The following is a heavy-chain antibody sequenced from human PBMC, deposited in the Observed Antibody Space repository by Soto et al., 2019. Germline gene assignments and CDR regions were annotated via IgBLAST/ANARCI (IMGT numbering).Heavy chain of an antibody. J-gene: IGHJ4*02. CDR3: AKVFDYGDYGQYFDY. CDR2: VSGSGGST. V-gene: IGHV3-23*01. Sequence: GGSLRLSCAASGFTFSSYAMSWVRQAPGKGLEWVSAVSGSGGSTYYADSVKGRFTISRDRSKNTLYLQMNSLRAEDTAVYYCAKVFDYGDYGQYFDYWGQGTLVTVSS. D-gene: IGHD4-17*01. CDR1: GFTFSSYA.